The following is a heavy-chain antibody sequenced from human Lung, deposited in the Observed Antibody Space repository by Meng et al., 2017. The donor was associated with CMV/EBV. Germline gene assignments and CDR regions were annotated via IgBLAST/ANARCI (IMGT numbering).Heavy chain of an antibody. D-gene: IGHD3-3*01. V-gene: IGHV1-58*01. J-gene: IGHJ4*02. CDR1: GFTFTSSA. CDR3: AAGSHVIEYYDFWSGYYTPPNFDY. Sequence: SVKVSCKASGFTFTSSAVQWVRRARGQRLEWIGWIVVGSGNTNYAQKFQERVTITRDMSTSTAYMELSSLRSEDTAVYYCAAGSHVIEYYDFWSGYYTPPNFDYWGQGTLVTVSS. CDR2: IVVGSGNT.